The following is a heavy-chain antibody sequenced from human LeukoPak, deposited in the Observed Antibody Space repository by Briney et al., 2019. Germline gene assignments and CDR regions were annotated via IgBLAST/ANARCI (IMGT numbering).Heavy chain of an antibody. V-gene: IGHV3-23*01. CDR3: AERGVVIRVILVGFHKEAYYFDS. CDR1: GITLSNYG. J-gene: IGHJ4*02. Sequence: GGSLRLSCAVSGITLSNYGMSWVRQAPGKGLEWVAGISGSGGGTNYADSVKGRFTISRDNPKNTLYLQMNGLRAEDTAVYFCAERGVVIRVILVGFHKEAYYFDSWAREPWSPSPQ. D-gene: IGHD3-22*01. CDR2: ISGSGGGT.